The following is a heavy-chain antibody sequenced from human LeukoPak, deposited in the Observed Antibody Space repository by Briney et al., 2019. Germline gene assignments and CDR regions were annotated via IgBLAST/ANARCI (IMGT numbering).Heavy chain of an antibody. CDR1: GFTFSSYD. Sequence: GGSLRLSCAASGFTFSSYDMHWVRQATGKGLEWVSAIGTAGDTYYPGSVKGRFTISRENAKNSLYLQMNSLRAGDTAVYYCARSIAAAGTDWYFDLWGRGTLVTVSS. V-gene: IGHV3-13*01. D-gene: IGHD6-13*01. CDR2: IGTAGDT. CDR3: ARSIAAAGTDWYFDL. J-gene: IGHJ2*01.